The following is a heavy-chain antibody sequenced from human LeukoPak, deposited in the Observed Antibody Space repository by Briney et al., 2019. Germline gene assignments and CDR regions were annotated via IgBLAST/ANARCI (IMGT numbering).Heavy chain of an antibody. CDR1: GFTFSSYG. CDR2: IWYGGSNK. V-gene: IGHV3-33*08. J-gene: IGHJ4*02. D-gene: IGHD1-14*01. Sequence: GGSLRLSCAASGFTFSSYGMHWVRQAPGKGLEWVAVIWYGGSNKYYADSVKGRFTISRDNSKNTLYLQMNSLRGEDTAVYYCANKVAHHLDSWGQGTLVTVSS. CDR3: ANKVAHHLDS.